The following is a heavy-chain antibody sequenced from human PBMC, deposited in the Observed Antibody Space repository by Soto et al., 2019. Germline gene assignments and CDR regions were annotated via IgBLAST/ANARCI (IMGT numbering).Heavy chain of an antibody. D-gene: IGHD1-26*01. J-gene: IGHJ4*02. CDR1: GFSLTTDRVG. CDR3: AHAYGGRSLY. V-gene: IGHV2-5*02. Sequence: QITLKESGPTLVKPTQTLTLTCTFSGFSLTTDRVGVGWIRQPPGEALEWLAVIYWDDSKTYRPSLESRLTITRDTSKTPVALTMTNMYSLDTATYYCAHAYGGRSLYWGQGTLVTVYS. CDR2: IYWDDSK.